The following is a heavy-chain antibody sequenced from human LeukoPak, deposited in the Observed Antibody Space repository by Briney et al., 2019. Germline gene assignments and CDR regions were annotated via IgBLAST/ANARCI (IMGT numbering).Heavy chain of an antibody. CDR1: GGSISSSSYY. CDR2: IYYSGST. J-gene: IGHJ6*04. Sequence: SETLSLTCTVSGGSISSSSYYWGWIRQPPGKGLEWNGSIYYSGSTHYNPSLKSRVTISVDTSKNQFSLKLSSVTAADTAVYYCASLGNYVDRVPMDVWGKGTTVTVSS. V-gene: IGHV4-39*01. CDR3: ASLGNYVDRVPMDV. D-gene: IGHD4-17*01.